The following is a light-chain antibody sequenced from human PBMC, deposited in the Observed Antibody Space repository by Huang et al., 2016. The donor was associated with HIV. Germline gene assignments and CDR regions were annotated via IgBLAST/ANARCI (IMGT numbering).Light chain of an antibody. J-gene: IGKJ2*01. CDR3: QQYYKLYT. Sequence: IVMTQSPGTLSVSPGERATLSCRASPGVGSTLAWYQQKPGQSPRRLIYGASTRATGIPARFSGSGSGTEFTLTISSLQSEDFAVYYCQQYYKLYTFGQGTKLEIK. CDR2: GAS. CDR1: PGVGST. V-gene: IGKV3-15*01.